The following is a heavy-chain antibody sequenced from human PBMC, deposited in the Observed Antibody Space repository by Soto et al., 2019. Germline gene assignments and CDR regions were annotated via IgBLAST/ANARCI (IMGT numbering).Heavy chain of an antibody. J-gene: IGHJ3*02. V-gene: IGHV3-30*18. Sequence: HPGRYPGLSCAAPGDTRSRSAMHCAVQSPDKGLEWVAVISYDGSNKYYADSVKGRFTISRDNSKNTLYLQMNSLRAEDTAVYYYANQSHSTHPHAFYIWSRGS. CDR2: ISYDGSNK. CDR1: GDTRSRSA. D-gene: IGHD4-4*01. CDR3: ANQSHSTHPHAFYI.